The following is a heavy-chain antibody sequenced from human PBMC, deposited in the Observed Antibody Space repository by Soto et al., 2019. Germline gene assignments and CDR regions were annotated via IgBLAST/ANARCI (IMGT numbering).Heavy chain of an antibody. CDR3: AREGGHYGMDV. V-gene: IGHV4-59*01. CDR2: IYYSGST. J-gene: IGHJ6*02. CDR1: GGSISSYY. D-gene: IGHD2-15*01. Sequence: PWETLSLTCTVSGGSISSYYWSWIRQPPGKGLEWIGYIYYSGSTNYNPSLKSRVTISVDTSKNQFSLKLSSVTAADTAVYYCAREGGHYGMDVWGQGTTVTVSS.